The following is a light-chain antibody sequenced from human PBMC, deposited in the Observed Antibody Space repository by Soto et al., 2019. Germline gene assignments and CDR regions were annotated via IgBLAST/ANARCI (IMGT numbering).Light chain of an antibody. Sequence: DIQMTQSPATLSGSVGDRVTITCRASQTISSWLAWYQQKPGKAPKLLIYKASTLKSGVPSRFSGRGSGTEFTLTITSLQPDAFATHYCQHYNSYSDAFGQGTKVELK. CDR1: QTISSW. CDR2: KAS. V-gene: IGKV1-5*03. CDR3: QHYNSYSDA. J-gene: IGKJ1*01.